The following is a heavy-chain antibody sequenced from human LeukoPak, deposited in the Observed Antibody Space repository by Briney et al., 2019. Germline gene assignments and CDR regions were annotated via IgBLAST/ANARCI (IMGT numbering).Heavy chain of an antibody. CDR2: ISAYNGNT. CDR1: GYTFTYYG. D-gene: IGHD1-26*01. V-gene: IGHV1-18*01. CDR3: ARAPSGSYGGRFDY. J-gene: IGHJ4*02. Sequence: ASVKVSCKASGYTFTYYGISWVRQDPGEGLEWMGWISAYNGNTNYAQKLQGRVTMTIDTSTSTAYMELRTLSSDDTAVYYCARAPSGSYGGRFDYWGQGTLFTVSS.